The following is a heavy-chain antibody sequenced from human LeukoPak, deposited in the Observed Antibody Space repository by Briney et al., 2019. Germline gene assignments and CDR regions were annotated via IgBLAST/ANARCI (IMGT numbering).Heavy chain of an antibody. D-gene: IGHD4-17*01. CDR2: INGGGGRT. V-gene: IGHV3-23*01. CDR1: GFTLSSYA. Sequence: PGGSLRPSCAASGFTLSSYAMNWVRQAPGKGLEWVSVINGGGGRTYYAESVKGRFTISRDNSKNTLYLQMNSLRAEDTAVYYCAKGRSAIYGDFDYWGQGTLVTVSS. CDR3: AKGRSAIYGDFDY. J-gene: IGHJ4*02.